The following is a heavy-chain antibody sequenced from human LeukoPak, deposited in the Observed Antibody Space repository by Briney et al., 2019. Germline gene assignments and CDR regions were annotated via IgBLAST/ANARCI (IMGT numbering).Heavy chain of an antibody. CDR1: GYSFTNYW. Sequence: GESLKISCKGSGYSFTNYWIGWVRQVPGKGLEWMGIIYPGDSDTRYSPSFQGQVTISADKSISTAYLQWSSLEASDTAMYYCASCLYDSSGYYCGAFDYWGQGTLVTVSS. V-gene: IGHV5-51*01. D-gene: IGHD3-22*01. CDR2: IYPGDSDT. J-gene: IGHJ4*02. CDR3: ASCLYDSSGYYCGAFDY.